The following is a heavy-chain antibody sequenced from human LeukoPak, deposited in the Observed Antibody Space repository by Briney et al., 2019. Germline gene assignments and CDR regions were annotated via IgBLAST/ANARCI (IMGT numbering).Heavy chain of an antibody. D-gene: IGHD6-19*01. J-gene: IGHJ4*02. Sequence: GGSLRRSCAASGFTFRSYAIYWVRQAPGEGREWVSGISGSGCDTYFAYSVKGRFTISRDNSKNTVFLQMDSLRAEDTAAYYCAKTTAGYSSGRYPGWPIDYWGQGTLVTVSS. V-gene: IGHV3-23*01. CDR3: AKTTAGYSSGRYPGWPIDY. CDR2: ISGSGCDT. CDR1: GFTFRSYA.